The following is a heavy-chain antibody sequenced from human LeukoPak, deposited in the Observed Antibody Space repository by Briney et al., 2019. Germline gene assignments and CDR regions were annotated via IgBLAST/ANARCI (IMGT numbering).Heavy chain of an antibody. J-gene: IGHJ4*02. Sequence: ASVKVSCKASGGTFSNYAISWVRQAPGQGLEWMGVIIPIFGTANYAQKFQGRVTITTEESTSTAYMELSSLRSDDTAVYYCARVWAGTMNDYWGQGTLVTVSS. V-gene: IGHV1-69*05. CDR1: GGTFSNYA. CDR3: ARVWAGTMNDY. CDR2: IIPIFGTA. D-gene: IGHD1-7*01.